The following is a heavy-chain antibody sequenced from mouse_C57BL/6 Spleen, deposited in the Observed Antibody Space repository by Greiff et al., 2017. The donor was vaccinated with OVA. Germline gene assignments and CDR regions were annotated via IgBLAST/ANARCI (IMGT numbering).Heavy chain of an antibody. CDR2: IYPGSGST. CDR1: GYTFTSYW. Sequence: VQLQQSGAELVKPGASVKMSCKASGYTFTSYWITWVKQRPGQGLEWIGDIYPGSGSTNYNEKFKSKATLTVDTSSSTAYMQLSSLTSEDSAVYYCARSLSTTVVADYWGQGTTLTVSS. J-gene: IGHJ2*01. D-gene: IGHD1-1*01. CDR3: ARSLSTTVVADY. V-gene: IGHV1-55*01.